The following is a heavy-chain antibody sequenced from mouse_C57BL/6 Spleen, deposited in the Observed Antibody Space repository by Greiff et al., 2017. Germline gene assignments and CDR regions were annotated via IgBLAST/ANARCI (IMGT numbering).Heavy chain of an antibody. V-gene: IGHV3-1*01. CDR3: ARESNYRYFDV. CDR1: GYSITSGYD. D-gene: IGHD2-5*01. CDR2: ISYSGST. Sequence: EVQLQQSGPGMVKPSQSLSLTCTVTGYSITSGYDWHWIRHFPGNKLEWMGYISYSGSTNYNPSLKSRISITHDTSKNHFFLKLNSVTTEDTATYYCARESNYRYFDVWGTGTTVTVSS. J-gene: IGHJ1*03.